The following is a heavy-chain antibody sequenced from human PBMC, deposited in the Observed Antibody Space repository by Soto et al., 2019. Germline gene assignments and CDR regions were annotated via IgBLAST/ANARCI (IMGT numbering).Heavy chain of an antibody. CDR1: GYTFTSYY. CDR3: AREGVGAHQNYYYYYGMDV. D-gene: IGHD1-26*01. CDR2: INPSGGST. Sequence: ASVKVSCKASGYTFTSYYMHWVRQAPGQGLEWMGIINPSGGSTSYAQKFQGRVTMTRDTSTSTVYMELSSLRSEDTAVYCCAREGVGAHQNYYYYYGMDVWGQGTTVTVSS. V-gene: IGHV1-46*01. J-gene: IGHJ6*02.